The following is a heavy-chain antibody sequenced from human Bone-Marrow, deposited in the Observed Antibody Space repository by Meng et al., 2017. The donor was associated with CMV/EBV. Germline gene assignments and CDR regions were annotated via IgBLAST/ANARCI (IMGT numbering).Heavy chain of an antibody. CDR3: ARDRALERRGQPDY. Sequence: GESLKISCAASGFTFSSYAMHWVRQAPGKGLEWVAVISYDGSNKYYADSVKGRFTISRDNSKNTLYLQMNSLRAEDTAVYYCARDRALERRGQPDYWGQGTLVTVSS. CDR1: GFTFSSYA. J-gene: IGHJ4*02. V-gene: IGHV3-30*04. D-gene: IGHD1-1*01. CDR2: ISYDGSNK.